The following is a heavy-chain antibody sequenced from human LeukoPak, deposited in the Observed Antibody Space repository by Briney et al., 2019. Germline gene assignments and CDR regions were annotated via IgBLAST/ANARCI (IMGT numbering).Heavy chain of an antibody. D-gene: IGHD4-17*01. CDR1: GFTFSSYS. CDR2: ISSSSSYI. J-gene: IGHJ4*02. V-gene: IGHV3-21*01. Sequence: GASLRLSCAAPGFTFSSYSMTWVRQAPGKGLEWVSSISSSSSYIYYADSVKGRFTISRDNAKNSLYLQMNSLRAEDTAVYYCARTPRAIDYGDYDDGDYWGQGTLVTVSS. CDR3: ARTPRAIDYGDYDDGDY.